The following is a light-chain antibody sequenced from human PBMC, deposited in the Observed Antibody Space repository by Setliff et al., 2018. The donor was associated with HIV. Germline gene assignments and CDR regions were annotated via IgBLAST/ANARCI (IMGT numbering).Light chain of an antibody. CDR2: YDH. CDR3: QVWDSSSDHYV. J-gene: IGLJ1*01. Sequence: YELTQRPSVSVAPGKTARITCGGDNIGIKSVHWYQQKPGQAPVVVMYYDHDRPSWIPERFSDSNSGNTATLTISRVEVGDEADYYCQVWDSSSDHYVFGSGTKVTVL. CDR1: NIGIKS. V-gene: IGLV3-21*04.